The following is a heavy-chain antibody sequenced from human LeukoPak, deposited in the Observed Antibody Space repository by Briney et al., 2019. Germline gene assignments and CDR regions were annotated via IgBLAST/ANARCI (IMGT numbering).Heavy chain of an antibody. D-gene: IGHD6-13*01. CDR1: GFTFIDYC. CDR2: IDLNNGAT. Sequence: ASVKVSCKAAGFTFIDYCSHWVQQAPGQGPEWMGWIDLNNGATKYAPKFQGRVTITRDTSINTAYMELSSLTSDDTAVYYCARDSTAAAGSYFDYWGQGTLVTVSS. CDR3: ARDSTAAAGSYFDY. J-gene: IGHJ4*02. V-gene: IGHV1-2*02.